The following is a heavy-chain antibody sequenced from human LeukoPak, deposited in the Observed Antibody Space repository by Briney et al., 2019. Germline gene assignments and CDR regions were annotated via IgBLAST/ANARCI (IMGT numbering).Heavy chain of an antibody. D-gene: IGHD1-1*01. V-gene: IGHV1-18*01. CDR3: ARDLTIGTTDWFDP. Sequence: GASVTVSFTASRYSFTTYGISWVRQAPGQGLEGMGWISAYNGNTNYAQKFQGRVTMTTDTFTSTGYMELRSLRSDDTAVYYCARDLTIGTTDWFDPWGQGTLVTVSS. CDR2: ISAYNGNT. CDR1: RYSFTTYG. J-gene: IGHJ5*02.